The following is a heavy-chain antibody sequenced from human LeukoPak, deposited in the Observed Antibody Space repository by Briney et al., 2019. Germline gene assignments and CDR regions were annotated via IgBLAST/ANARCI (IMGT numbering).Heavy chain of an antibody. D-gene: IGHD3-16*01. CDR1: GFTFSSYS. V-gene: IGHV3-48*04. CDR2: ISSSGSTI. Sequence: GGSLRLSCAASGFTFSSYSMNWVRQAPGKGLEWVSYISSSGSTIYYADSVKGRFTISRDNAKNSLYLQMNSLRAEDTAVYYCARGGGWSPLDYWGQGTLVTVSS. J-gene: IGHJ4*02. CDR3: ARGGGWSPLDY.